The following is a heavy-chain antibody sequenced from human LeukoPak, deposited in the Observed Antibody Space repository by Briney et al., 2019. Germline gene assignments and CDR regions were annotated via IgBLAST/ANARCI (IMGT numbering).Heavy chain of an antibody. V-gene: IGHV3-21*04. CDR1: GFTFSKYS. CDR3: AKAGMRWYFDY. Sequence: GGSLRLSCAASGFTFSKYSMNWVRQAPGKGLEWVSSISRSSGYIFYADSVKGRFTISRDNSKNTLYLQMNSLRAEDTAVNYCAKAGMRWYFDYWGQGTLVTVSS. J-gene: IGHJ4*02. CDR2: ISRSSGYI. D-gene: IGHD2-15*01.